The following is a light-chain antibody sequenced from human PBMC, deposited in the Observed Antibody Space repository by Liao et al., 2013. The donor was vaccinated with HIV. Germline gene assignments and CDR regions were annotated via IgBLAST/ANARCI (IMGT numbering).Light chain of an antibody. CDR3: QTWDSSTYV. CDR2: QDS. CDR1: SLGDKH. Sequence: SYELTQPPSVSVSPGQTASITCSGDSLGDKHASWYQQRPGQSPVLVIYQDSKRPSGIPERFSGSNSGNTATLIIGGAQDVDEADYYCQTWDSSTYVFGSGTKVTVL. J-gene: IGLJ1*01. V-gene: IGLV3-1*01.